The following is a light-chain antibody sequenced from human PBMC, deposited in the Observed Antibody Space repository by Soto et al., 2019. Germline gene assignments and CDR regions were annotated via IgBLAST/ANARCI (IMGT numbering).Light chain of an antibody. CDR2: GNT. Sequence: QSVLTQPPSVSGAPGQRVTISCTGSSSNIGAGYDVHWYQQRPGTAPKLLILGNTNRPSGVPDRFSGSKSGTSASLAITGLQAEDEGDYYCAAWDDSLNGFVVFGGGTKLTVL. J-gene: IGLJ2*01. CDR1: SSNIGAGYD. V-gene: IGLV1-40*01. CDR3: AAWDDSLNGFVV.